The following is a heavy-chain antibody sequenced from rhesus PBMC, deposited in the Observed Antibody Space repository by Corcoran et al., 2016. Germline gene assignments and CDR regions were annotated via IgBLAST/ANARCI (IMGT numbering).Heavy chain of an antibody. CDR1: GGFISGYY. J-gene: IGHJ4*01. V-gene: IGHV4-81*01. D-gene: IGHD6-25*01. CDR3: ARRGYSGSWNPFDY. Sequence: QLQLQESGPGLVKPSETLSLTCAVSGGFISGYYWSWIRQPPGKGLEWMGNIDGNIAGTKYNPSLKCRVPISKDTSKNQFSLKLSSVTAADTAMYYCARRGYSGSWNPFDYWGQGVLVTVSS. CDR2: IDGNIAGT.